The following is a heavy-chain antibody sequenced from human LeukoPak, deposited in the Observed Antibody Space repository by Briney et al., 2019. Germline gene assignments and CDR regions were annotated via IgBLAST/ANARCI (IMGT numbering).Heavy chain of an antibody. CDR2: ISWNSGSI. J-gene: IGHJ4*02. CDR1: GFTFDDYA. D-gene: IGHD3-10*01. Sequence: PGRSLRLSCAASGFTFDDYAMHWVPQAPGNGLEGVSGISWNSGSIGYADSVKGRFTISRDNAKNSLYLQMNSLRAEDTALYYCAKDFRGEVRGVIANWGQGTLVTVCS. CDR3: AKDFRGEVRGVIAN. V-gene: IGHV3-9*01.